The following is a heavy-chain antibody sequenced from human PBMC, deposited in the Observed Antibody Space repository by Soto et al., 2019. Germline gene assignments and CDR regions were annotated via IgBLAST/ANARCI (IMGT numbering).Heavy chain of an antibody. CDR3: AKDGGKDGYFGNWFDP. D-gene: IGHD5-12*01. CDR1: GGTFSNTS. CDR2: IIPIFGSA. V-gene: IGHV1-69*13. Sequence: SVKATSKASGGTFSNTSITWVRQAPGQGLEWLGRIIPIFGSANYAQKFQGRVTITADESTTTAYMELSSLRSDDTAVYYCAKDGGKDGYFGNWFDPWSQ. J-gene: IGHJ5*02.